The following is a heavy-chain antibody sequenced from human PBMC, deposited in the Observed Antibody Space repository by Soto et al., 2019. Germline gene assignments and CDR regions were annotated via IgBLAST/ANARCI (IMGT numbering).Heavy chain of an antibody. Sequence: SVKVSCKASGGTFSMYAISGVLQAAVRGRDGMGGIIPIFGTANYAQKFQGRVTITADKSTSTAYMELSSLRSEDTAVYYCARDDDIVVVPAATNYYGMDVWGQGTTVTVSS. D-gene: IGHD2-2*01. V-gene: IGHV1-69*06. CDR1: GGTFSMYA. J-gene: IGHJ6*02. CDR2: IIPIFGTA. CDR3: ARDDDIVVVPAATNYYGMDV.